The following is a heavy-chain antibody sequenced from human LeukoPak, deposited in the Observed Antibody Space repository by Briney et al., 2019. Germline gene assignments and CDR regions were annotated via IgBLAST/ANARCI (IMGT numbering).Heavy chain of an antibody. J-gene: IGHJ3*02. CDR3: ARERGAFES. CDR2: IRSDGTTT. Sequence: GGSLRLSCAASGFTFSDSWMHWVRQAPGKGLVWVSHIRSDGTTTNYADSVKGRFTIYRDNAKNTLFLQMNSLRAEDTAVYYCARERGAFESWGQGTMVTVSS. CDR1: GFTFSDSW. V-gene: IGHV3-74*01.